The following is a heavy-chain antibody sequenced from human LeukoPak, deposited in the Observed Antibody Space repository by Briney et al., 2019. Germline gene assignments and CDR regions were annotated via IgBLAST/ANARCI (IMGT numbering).Heavy chain of an antibody. Sequence: GGSLRLSCAASGFTFSSYAMSWVRQAPGKGLEWVSAISGSGGSTYYADSVKGRFTISRDNSKNTLYLQMNSLRAEDTAVYYCAKDPQGFYYGSGSYYSPAEVGDYWGQGTLVTVSS. D-gene: IGHD3-10*01. CDR1: GFTFSSYA. V-gene: IGHV3-23*01. J-gene: IGHJ4*02. CDR2: ISGSGGST. CDR3: AKDPQGFYYGSGSYYSPAEVGDY.